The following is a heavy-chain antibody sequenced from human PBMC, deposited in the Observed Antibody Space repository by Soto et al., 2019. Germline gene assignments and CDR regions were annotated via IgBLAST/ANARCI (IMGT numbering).Heavy chain of an antibody. CDR1: GYTFTGYY. J-gene: IGHJ4*02. CDR2: INPNSGGT. Sequence: ASVKVSCKASGYTFTGYYMHWVRQAPGQGLEWMGWINPNSGGTNYAQKFQGWVTMTRDTSISTAYMELSRLRSDDTAVYYCARDQMGTYYYDSSGYLDYWGQGTLVTVSS. CDR3: ARDQMGTYYYDSSGYLDY. D-gene: IGHD3-22*01. V-gene: IGHV1-2*04.